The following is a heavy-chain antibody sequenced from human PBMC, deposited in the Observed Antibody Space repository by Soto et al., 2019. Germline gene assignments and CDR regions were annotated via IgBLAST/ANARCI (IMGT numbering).Heavy chain of an antibody. Sequence: EVQLLESGGGLVQPGGSLRLSCAASGFTFSSYAMSWVRQAPGKGLEWVSAISGSGGSTYYADSVKGRFTISRDNSKNTLYLQMTSLRAEDTAVYYCAKDLMVQKPYYYYYMGVWGKGTTVTVSS. V-gene: IGHV3-23*01. CDR2: ISGSGGST. D-gene: IGHD3-10*01. CDR1: GFTFSSYA. J-gene: IGHJ6*03. CDR3: AKDLMVQKPYYYYYMGV.